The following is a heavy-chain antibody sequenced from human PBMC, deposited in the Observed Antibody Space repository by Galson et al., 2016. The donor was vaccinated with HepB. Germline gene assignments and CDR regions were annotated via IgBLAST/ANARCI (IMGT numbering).Heavy chain of an antibody. D-gene: IGHD5-18*01. J-gene: IGHJ4*02. Sequence: LRLSCAASGFIFSVYNMNWARQTPGKGLEWIGYIYYRGSTYYNPSPKSRGTISVDTSKNQFSLKLSSVTAADTAVYYCAKTYTYGLRFDYWGQGTLVTVSS. CDR3: AKTYTYGLRFDY. CDR1: GFIFSVYN. V-gene: IGHV4-30-4*08. CDR2: IYYRGST.